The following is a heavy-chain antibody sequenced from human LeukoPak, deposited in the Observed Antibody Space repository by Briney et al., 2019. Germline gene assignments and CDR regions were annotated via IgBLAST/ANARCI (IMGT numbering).Heavy chain of an antibody. J-gene: IGHJ3*02. Sequence: ASVKVSCKASGYTFTSYGISWVRQAPGQGLEWMGWISAYNGNTNYAQKLQGRVTMTTDTSTSTAYMELRSLGSDDTAVYYCAGVATVTTEDAFDIWGQGTMVTVSS. D-gene: IGHD4-17*01. CDR3: AGVATVTTEDAFDI. CDR1: GYTFTSYG. V-gene: IGHV1-18*01. CDR2: ISAYNGNT.